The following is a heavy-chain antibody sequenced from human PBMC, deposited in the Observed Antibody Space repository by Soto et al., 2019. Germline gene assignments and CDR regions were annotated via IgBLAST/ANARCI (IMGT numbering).Heavy chain of an antibody. J-gene: IGHJ4*02. CDR3: ARRGPGTYFDY. D-gene: IGHD6-13*01. V-gene: IGHV3-15*07. CDR1: GFSFNDAWTFSEAW. Sequence: PGGSLRLSCAASGFSFNDAWTFSEAWMNWVRQAPGKGLEWVGSVKSKGSGGTVAYDAPVKDRFIISRDDLRNTVYLQMNSLRTEDTAVYYCARRGPGTYFDYWGQGTLVTVSS. CDR2: VKSKGSGGTV.